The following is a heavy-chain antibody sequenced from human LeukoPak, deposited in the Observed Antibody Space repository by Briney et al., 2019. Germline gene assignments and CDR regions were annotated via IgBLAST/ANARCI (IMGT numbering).Heavy chain of an antibody. V-gene: IGHV1-2*02. Sequence: ASVKVSCKASGYTFTGYYMHWVRQAPGQGLEWMGWINPNSGGTNYAQKFQGRVTMTRDTSISTAYMELSRLRSDDTAVYYCARVPGYSSGWSEFDYWGQGTLVTVSS. CDR1: GYTFTGYY. J-gene: IGHJ4*02. CDR2: INPNSGGT. D-gene: IGHD6-19*01. CDR3: ARVPGYSSGWSEFDY.